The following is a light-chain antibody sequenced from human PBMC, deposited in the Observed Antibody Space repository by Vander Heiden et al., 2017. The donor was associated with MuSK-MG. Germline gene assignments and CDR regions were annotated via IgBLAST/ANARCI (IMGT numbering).Light chain of an antibody. Sequence: EIVMTQSPVTLSVSPGERATLSCRASQSVRSNLAWYQQKPGQAPRLLIYGASTRATGIPARFSGSGSATEVTLTISSLQSEDFAVYYCQQYYNWPPLTFGGGTKVEIK. CDR2: GAS. CDR1: QSVRSN. CDR3: QQYYNWPPLT. J-gene: IGKJ4*01. V-gene: IGKV3-15*01.